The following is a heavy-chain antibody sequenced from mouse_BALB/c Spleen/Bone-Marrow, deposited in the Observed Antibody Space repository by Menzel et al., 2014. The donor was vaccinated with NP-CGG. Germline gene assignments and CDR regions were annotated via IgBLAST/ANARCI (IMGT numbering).Heavy chain of an antibody. CDR2: IWSGGST. Sequence: VQLQQSGPGLVQPSQSLSITCTVSGFSLTSYGVHWVRQSPGKGLEWLGVIWSGGSTDCNAAFISRLSISKDNSKSQVFFKMNSLQADDTAIYYCARNMGSYYGYLAYWGQGTLVTVSA. CDR3: ARNMGSYYGYLAY. V-gene: IGHV2-4-1*01. J-gene: IGHJ3*01. CDR1: GFSLTSYG. D-gene: IGHD1-2*01.